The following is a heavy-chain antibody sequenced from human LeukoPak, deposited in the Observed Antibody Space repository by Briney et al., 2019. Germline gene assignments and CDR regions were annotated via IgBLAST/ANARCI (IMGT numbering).Heavy chain of an antibody. Sequence: GGSLRLSCAASGFTFDDYAMHWVRQAPGKGLEWVSGISWNSGSIGYADSVKGRFTISRDNAKNSLYLQMNSLRAEDTALYYCAKAPIAVAARFDYWGQGTLVTVSS. J-gene: IGHJ4*02. CDR2: ISWNSGSI. CDR3: AKAPIAVAARFDY. V-gene: IGHV3-9*01. D-gene: IGHD6-19*01. CDR1: GFTFDDYA.